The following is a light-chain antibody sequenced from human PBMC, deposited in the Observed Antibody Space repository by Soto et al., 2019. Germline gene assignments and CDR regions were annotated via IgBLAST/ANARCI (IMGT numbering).Light chain of an antibody. Sequence: DIQMTQSPSSLSASVGDRVTITCQASQDIRNSLNWYQQKPGTAPKLLIFDESSLETGVPSRFSGSGSGTEFTFTISSLQPEDIATYYCQQYDNLPLTFGGGTRVEIK. V-gene: IGKV1-33*01. J-gene: IGKJ4*01. CDR3: QQYDNLPLT. CDR1: QDIRNS. CDR2: DES.